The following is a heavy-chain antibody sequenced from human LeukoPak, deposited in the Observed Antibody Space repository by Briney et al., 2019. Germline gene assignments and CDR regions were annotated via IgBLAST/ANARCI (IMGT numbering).Heavy chain of an antibody. Sequence: GGSLRLSCAVSGFTFRNYFMHWVRQAPGKGLEWVAIISHDGYSKYYADSVRGPFIISRDNSKNTLYLQINGLRAEDTAVYYCARGATGVDTTLVTPDLDFWGQGTLLIVSS. CDR2: ISHDGYSK. D-gene: IGHD5-18*01. V-gene: IGHV3-30-3*01. CDR1: GFTFRNYF. CDR3: ARGATGVDTTLVTPDLDF. J-gene: IGHJ4*02.